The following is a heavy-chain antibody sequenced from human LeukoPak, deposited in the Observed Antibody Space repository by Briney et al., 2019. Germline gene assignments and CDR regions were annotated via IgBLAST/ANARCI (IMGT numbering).Heavy chain of an antibody. CDR1: GFTFSSYS. D-gene: IGHD3-3*01. J-gene: IGHJ4*02. CDR2: IYYDGSNK. V-gene: IGHV3-33*08. CDR3: ARERYDFRAYYFDY. Sequence: GGSLRLSCAASGFTFSSYSMNWVRQAPGKGLEWVAVIYYDGSNKYYADSVKGRFTISRDNSKNTLYLQMNSLRAEDTAVYYCARERYDFRAYYFDYWGQGTLVTVSS.